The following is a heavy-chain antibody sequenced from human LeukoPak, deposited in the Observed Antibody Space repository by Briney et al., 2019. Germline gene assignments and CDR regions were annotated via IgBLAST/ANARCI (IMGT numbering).Heavy chain of an antibody. CDR1: GFTFSSYW. J-gene: IGHJ5*02. CDR2: IKQDGSEK. V-gene: IGHV3-7*01. D-gene: IGHD5-12*01. Sequence: PGGSLRLSSAASGFTFSSYWMSWVRQAPGKGLEWVANIKQDGSEKYYVDSVKGRFTISRDNAKNSLYLQMNSLRAEDTAVYYCARDPDIGWFDPWGQGTLVTVSS. CDR3: ARDPDIGWFDP.